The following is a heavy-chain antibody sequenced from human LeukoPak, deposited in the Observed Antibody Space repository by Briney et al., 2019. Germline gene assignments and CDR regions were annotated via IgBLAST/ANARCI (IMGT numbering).Heavy chain of an antibody. D-gene: IGHD4-23*01. CDR2: IYTSGST. J-gene: IGHJ4*02. CDR1: GGSISSYY. Sequence: SETLSLTXTVSGGSISSYYWSWIRQPAGKGLEWIGRIYTSGSTNYNPSLKSRVTMSVDTSKNQFSLKLSSVTAADTAVYYCARGDTVVADFDYWGQGTLVTVSS. CDR3: ARGDTVVADFDY. V-gene: IGHV4-4*07.